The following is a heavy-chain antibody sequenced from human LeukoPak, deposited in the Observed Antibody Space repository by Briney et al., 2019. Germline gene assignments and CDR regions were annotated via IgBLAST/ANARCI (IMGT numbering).Heavy chain of an antibody. CDR3: ARQVVGYFDY. CDR2: IYSGGST. CDR1: GFTLSSNY. J-gene: IGHJ4*02. V-gene: IGHV3-53*01. Sequence: PGGSLRLSCAASGFTLSSNYMSWVRQAPGKGLEWVSVIYSGGSTYYADSVKGRFTISRDNSKNTLYLQMNSLRAEDTAVYYCARQVVGYFDYWGQGTLVTVSS. D-gene: IGHD2-2*01.